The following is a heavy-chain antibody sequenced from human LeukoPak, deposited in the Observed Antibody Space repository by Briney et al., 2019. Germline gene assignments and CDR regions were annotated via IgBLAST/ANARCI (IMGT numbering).Heavy chain of an antibody. V-gene: IGHV3-66*01. D-gene: IGHD6-13*01. J-gene: IGHJ4*02. Sequence: EGSLRLSCAASGFTFSNYWMHWVRQAPGKGLEWVSVIYSGGSTYYADSVKGRFTISRDNSKNTLYLQMNSLRAEDTAVYYCARGGPAAGRFDYWGQGTLVTVSS. CDR3: ARGGPAAGRFDY. CDR2: IYSGGST. CDR1: GFTFSNYW.